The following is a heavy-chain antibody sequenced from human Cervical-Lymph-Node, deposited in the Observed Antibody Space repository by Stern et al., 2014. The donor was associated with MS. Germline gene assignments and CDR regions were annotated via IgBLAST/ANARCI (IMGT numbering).Heavy chain of an antibody. CDR2: IYFSGST. J-gene: IGHJ3*01. D-gene: IGHD2-2*02. V-gene: IGHV4-30-4*01. CDR3: ARTPGYCSGASCYTDAFDV. CDR1: NDSINRGNYY. Sequence: QVQLQESGPGLVKPSPTLSLTCNVSNDSINRGNYYWSWIRQHPGKGLEWIGYIYFSGSTSYNPSLKSRVTISMNTSKNQYSLRLSSVTTADTAIYYCARTPGYCSGASCYTDAFDVWGQGTLVTVSS.